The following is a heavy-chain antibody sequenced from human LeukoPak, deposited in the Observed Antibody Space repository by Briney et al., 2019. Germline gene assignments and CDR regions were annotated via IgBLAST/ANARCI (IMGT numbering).Heavy chain of an antibody. V-gene: IGHV3-23*01. CDR2: ISASGGGS. CDR3: AKGIAAAGFVDSYFDC. D-gene: IGHD6-13*01. J-gene: IGHJ4*02. Sequence: AGGSLRLSRAASGFTFSSYAMTWVRQAPGMGLEWVSVISASGGGSYYADSVKDRFTISRDNSKNTLYLQINSLRAEDTAVYFCAKGIAAAGFVDSYFDCWGQGTSVTVSS. CDR1: GFTFSSYA.